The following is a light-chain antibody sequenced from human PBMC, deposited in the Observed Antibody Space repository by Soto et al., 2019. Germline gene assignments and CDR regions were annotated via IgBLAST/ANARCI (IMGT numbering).Light chain of an antibody. J-gene: IGKJ1*01. CDR3: QQRSDWPWT. Sequence: EIVLTQSPATLSSFPGDRVTLSCRASQYINTRLAWYQHRPGQAPRLLIYQTSIRAAGIPARFSGSGSGTDFTLTISSLEPEDLAVYYCQQRSDWPWTFGQGTKVDIK. CDR2: QTS. CDR1: QYINTR. V-gene: IGKV3-11*01.